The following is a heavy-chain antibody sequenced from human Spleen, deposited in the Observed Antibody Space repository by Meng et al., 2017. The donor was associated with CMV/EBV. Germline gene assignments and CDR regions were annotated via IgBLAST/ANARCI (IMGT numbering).Heavy chain of an antibody. D-gene: IGHD1-26*01. CDR3: ARVERGGATEGVGYYYGMDV. CDR2: INPNSGGT. J-gene: IGHJ6*02. Sequence: ASVKVSCKASGYTFTGYYMHWVRQAPGQGLEWMGWINPNSGGTNYAQKFQGRVTMTRDTSISTAYMELSRLRSDDTAVYYCARVERGGATEGVGYYYGMDVWGQGTTVTVSS. V-gene: IGHV1-2*02. CDR1: GYTFTGYY.